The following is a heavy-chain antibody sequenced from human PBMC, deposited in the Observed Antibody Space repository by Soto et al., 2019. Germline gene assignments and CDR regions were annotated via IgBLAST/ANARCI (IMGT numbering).Heavy chain of an antibody. CDR3: AIKIDATTTGDY. V-gene: IGHV3-30*03. J-gene: IGHJ4*02. CDR1: GFTFSNYG. CDR2: TSYDGSNK. Sequence: QVHLVESGGGVVQPGTSLTLSCAASGFTFSNYGMHWVRQAPGKGLEWVALTSYDGSNKYYADSVKGRFTISRDNSKNTLYLQMSSLRTEDTAVYYRAIKIDATTTGDYWGQGTLVTVSS. D-gene: IGHD1-1*01.